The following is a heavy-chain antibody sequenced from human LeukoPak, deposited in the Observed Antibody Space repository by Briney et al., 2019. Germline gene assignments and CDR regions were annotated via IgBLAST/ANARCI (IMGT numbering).Heavy chain of an antibody. D-gene: IGHD2-2*01. CDR1: GYTFTSYG. CDR3: AREDILCSSTSCSYYFDY. J-gene: IGHJ4*02. CDR2: ISAYNGNT. V-gene: IGHV1-18*01. Sequence: ASVKVSCKASGYTFTSYGISWVRQAPGQGLEWMGWISAYNGNTNYAQKLQGRVTMTTDTSTSTAYMELRSLRSDDTAVYYCAREDILCSSTSCSYYFDYWGQGTLVTVSS.